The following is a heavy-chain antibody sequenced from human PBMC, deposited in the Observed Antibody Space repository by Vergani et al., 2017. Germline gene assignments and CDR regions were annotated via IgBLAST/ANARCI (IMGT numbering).Heavy chain of an antibody. CDR1: GFTFSDYY. Sequence: QVQLVESGGGLVKPGGSLRLSCAASGFTFSDYYMSWIRQAPGQGLEWVSYISSSSSYTNYADSVKGRFTISRDNAKNSLYLQMNSLRAEDTAVYYCAREEYSSSWSVNAFDIWGQGTMVTVSS. D-gene: IGHD6-13*01. J-gene: IGHJ3*02. CDR2: ISSSSSYT. CDR3: AREEYSSSWSVNAFDI. V-gene: IGHV3-11*06.